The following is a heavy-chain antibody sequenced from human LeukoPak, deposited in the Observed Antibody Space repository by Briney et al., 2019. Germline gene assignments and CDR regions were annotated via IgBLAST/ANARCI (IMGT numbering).Heavy chain of an antibody. CDR2: ISSRSSYI. Sequence: PGGSLRLSCVVSDFIFSDFYMSWIRQAPGKGLEWVSSISSRSSYIYYADSVKGRFTISRDNAKNSLYLQMNSLRAEDTAVYYCARDTRGSGSYSDYWGQGTLVTVSS. CDR1: DFIFSDFY. D-gene: IGHD3-10*01. V-gene: IGHV3-11*06. J-gene: IGHJ4*02. CDR3: ARDTRGSGSYSDY.